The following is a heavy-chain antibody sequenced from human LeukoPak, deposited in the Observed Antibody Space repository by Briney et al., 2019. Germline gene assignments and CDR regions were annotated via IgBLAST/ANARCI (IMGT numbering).Heavy chain of an antibody. CDR1: GFIFDTHT. CDR3: VRRAAVRGMDF. V-gene: IGHV3-23*01. J-gene: IGHJ6*02. Sequence: GGSLRLSCTACGFIFDTHTLTWVRQAPGKGLEWVASISGSGDSTNYGDSVKGRFTISRDNFKRTVHLEMSNLRADDTAMYYCVRRAAVRGMDFWGLGTTVIVSS. CDR2: ISGSGDST. D-gene: IGHD1-14*01.